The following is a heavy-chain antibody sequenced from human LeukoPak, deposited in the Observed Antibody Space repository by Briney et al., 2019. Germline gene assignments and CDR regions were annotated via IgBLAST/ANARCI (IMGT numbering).Heavy chain of an antibody. CDR2: IYHSGST. D-gene: IGHD3-16*02. Sequence: PSETLSLTCTVSGYSISSGYYWGWIRQPPGKGLEWIGSIYHSGSTYYNPSLKSRVTISVDTSKNQFSLKLSSVTAADTAVYYCARVAYDYVWGSYRFSGVVAFDIWGQGTMVTVSS. J-gene: IGHJ3*02. CDR3: ARVAYDYVWGSYRFSGVVAFDI. CDR1: GYSISSGYY. V-gene: IGHV4-38-2*02.